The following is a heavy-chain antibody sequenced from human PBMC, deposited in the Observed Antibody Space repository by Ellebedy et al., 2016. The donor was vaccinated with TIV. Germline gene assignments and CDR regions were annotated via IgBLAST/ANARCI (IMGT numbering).Heavy chain of an antibody. CDR3: ASSPPKVGATTFAY. J-gene: IGHJ4*02. Sequence: ASVKVSCKASGGTFSSYAISWVRQAPGQGLEWMGGIIPIFGTANYAQKFQGRVTITADESTSTAYMELSSLRSEDTAVYYCASSPPKVGATTFAYWGQGTLVTVSS. CDR2: IIPIFGTA. V-gene: IGHV1-69*13. D-gene: IGHD1-26*01. CDR1: GGTFSSYA.